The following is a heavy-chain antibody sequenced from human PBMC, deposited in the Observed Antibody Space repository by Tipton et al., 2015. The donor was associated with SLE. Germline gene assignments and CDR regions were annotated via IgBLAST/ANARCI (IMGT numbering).Heavy chain of an antibody. CDR2: IYYSGST. CDR3: ARKQLWAGSSWFDP. CDR1: GGSISSGGYY. D-gene: IGHD5-18*01. J-gene: IGHJ5*02. Sequence: LSLTCTVSGGSISSGGYYWSWIRQHPGKGLEWIGYIYYSGSTYYNPSLKSRVTMSIDTSNNQFSLILNHVTAADTAVYYCARKQLWAGSSWFDPWGQGTLVTVSS. V-gene: IGHV4-31*03.